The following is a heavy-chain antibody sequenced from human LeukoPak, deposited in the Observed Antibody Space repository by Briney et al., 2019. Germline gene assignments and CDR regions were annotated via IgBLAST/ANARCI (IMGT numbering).Heavy chain of an antibody. Sequence: GGALRLSCAASGFIFNNYAMHWVRQAPGKGLEYVSGVSGNGGSTYYASSVKGRFTICRDNSKNTLYIQMDSLRAEDMAVYYCARGSDNSGSNNWFDPWGQGTLVTVSS. D-gene: IGHD3-22*01. CDR3: ARGSDNSGSNNWFDP. V-gene: IGHV3-64*01. CDR2: VSGNGGST. CDR1: GFIFNNYA. J-gene: IGHJ5*02.